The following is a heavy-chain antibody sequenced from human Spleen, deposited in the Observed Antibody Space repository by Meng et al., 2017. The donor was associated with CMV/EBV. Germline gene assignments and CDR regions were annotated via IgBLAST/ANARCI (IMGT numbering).Heavy chain of an antibody. CDR1: GFTFRYFP. CDR3: ARQAGGGDYGHYFDS. J-gene: IGHJ4*01. CDR2: VSDDGCHN. V-gene: IGHV3-30-3*01. D-gene: IGHD4-17*01. Sequence: GESLKISCVASGFTFRYFPMHWVRQAPGKGLEWVAFVSDDGCHNYYADSVKARFIFSRDNSKNILYLQMNSLRPADTAVYYCARQAGGGDYGHYFDSWGHGTLVTVSS.